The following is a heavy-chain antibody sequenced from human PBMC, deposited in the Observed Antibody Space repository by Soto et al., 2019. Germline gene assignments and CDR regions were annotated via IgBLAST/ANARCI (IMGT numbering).Heavy chain of an antibody. D-gene: IGHD3-10*01. CDR3: ARDVNTMVRSWFDA. V-gene: IGHV1-69*12. Sequence: QVQLVQSGAEVKKPGSSVKVSCKASGGTFSSYAISWVRQAPGQGLEWMGGIIPIFGTANYAQKFQGRVTXXAXEXXSTAYMELSSLRSEDTAVYYCARDVNTMVRSWFDAWGQGTLVTVSS. CDR1: GGTFSSYA. J-gene: IGHJ5*02. CDR2: IIPIFGTA.